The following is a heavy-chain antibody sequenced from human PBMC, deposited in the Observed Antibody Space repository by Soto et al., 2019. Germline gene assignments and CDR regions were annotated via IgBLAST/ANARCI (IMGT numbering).Heavy chain of an antibody. D-gene: IGHD2-15*01. V-gene: IGHV3-7*01. J-gene: IGHJ4*02. CDR2: IKQDGSEK. CDR1: GFTFSSYW. Sequence: GGSLRLSCAASGFTFSSYWMSWVRQAPGKGLEWVANIKQDGSEKYYVDSVKGRFTISRDNAKNSLYLQMNSLRAEDTAVYYCARRDCSGGSCYLFDYWGQGTLVTVSS. CDR3: ARRDCSGGSCYLFDY.